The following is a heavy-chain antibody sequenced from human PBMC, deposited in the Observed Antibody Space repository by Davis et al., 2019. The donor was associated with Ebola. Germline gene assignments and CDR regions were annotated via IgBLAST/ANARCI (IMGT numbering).Heavy chain of an antibody. V-gene: IGHV4-59*12. J-gene: IGHJ3*02. CDR1: GVSITTYF. D-gene: IGHD2-21*01. CDR3: ARDTRPCGGDCYDDTFDM. CDR2: IHHSGSA. Sequence: PSETLSLTCSVSGVSITTYFWSWIRQPPGKGLEWVGYIHHSGSANANPSLKSRVPFSIDTSKSQVSLKLTSVTAADTAVYYCARDTRPCGGDCYDDTFDMWGQGTMVIVSS.